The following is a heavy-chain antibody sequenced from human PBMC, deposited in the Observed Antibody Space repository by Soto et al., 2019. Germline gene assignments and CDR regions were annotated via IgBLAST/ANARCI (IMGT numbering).Heavy chain of an antibody. V-gene: IGHV1-69*08. CDR1: GGTFSSYT. D-gene: IGHD2-2*01. Sequence: QVQLVQSGAEVKKPGSSVNVSCKASGGTFSSYTISWVRQAPGQGLEWMGRIIPILGIANYAQKFQGRVTITADKSTSTAYMELSSLRSEDTAVYYCARDCSSTSCYEDYYYGMDVWGQGTTVTVSS. CDR3: ARDCSSTSCYEDYYYGMDV. J-gene: IGHJ6*02. CDR2: IIPILGIA.